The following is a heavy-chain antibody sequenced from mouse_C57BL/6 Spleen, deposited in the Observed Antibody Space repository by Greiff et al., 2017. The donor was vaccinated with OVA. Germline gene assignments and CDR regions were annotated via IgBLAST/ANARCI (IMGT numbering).Heavy chain of an antibody. CDR1: GFSLSTSGMG. Sequence: QSSQTLSLTCSFSGFSLSTSGMGVSWIRQPSGKGLEWLAHIYWDDDKRYNPSLKSRLTISKDTSRNQVFLKITSVDTADTATYYCARVPYYGSSYWYFDVWGTGTTVTVSS. CDR3: ARVPYYGSSYWYFDV. D-gene: IGHD1-1*01. V-gene: IGHV8-12*01. CDR2: IYWDDDK. J-gene: IGHJ1*03.